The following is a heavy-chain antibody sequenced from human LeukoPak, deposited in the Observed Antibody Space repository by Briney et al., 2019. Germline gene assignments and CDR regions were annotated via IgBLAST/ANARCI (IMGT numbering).Heavy chain of an antibody. D-gene: IGHD3-10*01. J-gene: IGHJ5*01. Sequence: GGSLRLSCAASGFTFSSYAMHWVRQAPGKGLEWVAVISYDGSRKYYADSVKGRFTISRDNSKNTLYLQMKTLRSEDTAVCYCGYYNSGSYSTPDSWGQGTQVTASS. CDR2: ISYDGSRK. CDR3: GYYNSGSYSTPDS. V-gene: IGHV3-30*04. CDR1: GFTFSSYA.